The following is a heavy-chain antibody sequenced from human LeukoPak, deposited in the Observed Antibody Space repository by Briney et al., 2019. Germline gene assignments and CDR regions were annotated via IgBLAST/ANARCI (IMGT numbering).Heavy chain of an antibody. V-gene: IGHV4-61*02. J-gene: IGHJ4*02. Sequence: SETLSLTCTVSGGSISSGSYYWSWIRQPAGKGLEWIGRIYTSGSTNYNPSLKSRVTISVDMSKNQFSLKLSSVTAADTAVYYCARGGSGYDFWSGYYPIDYWGQGTLVTVSS. D-gene: IGHD3-3*01. CDR2: IYTSGST. CDR3: ARGGSGYDFWSGYYPIDY. CDR1: GGSISSGSYY.